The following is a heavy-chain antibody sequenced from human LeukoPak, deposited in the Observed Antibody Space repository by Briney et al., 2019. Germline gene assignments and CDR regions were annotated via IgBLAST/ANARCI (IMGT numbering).Heavy chain of an antibody. CDR1: GGSISSSSNY. J-gene: IGHJ4*02. CDR3: ARHMVPVSLFDY. CDR2: ISYSGST. Sequence: PSETLSLTCSVSGGSISSSSNYWGWIRQPPGKGLEWIGSISYSGSTYYNPSLKSRVTISVDTSKNQFSLKLSSVTAADTAVYYCARHMVPVSLFDYWGQGTLVTVSS. V-gene: IGHV4-39*01. D-gene: IGHD3-10*01.